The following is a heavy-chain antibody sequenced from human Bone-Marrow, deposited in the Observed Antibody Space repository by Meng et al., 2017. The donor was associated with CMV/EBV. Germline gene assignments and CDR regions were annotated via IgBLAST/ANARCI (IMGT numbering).Heavy chain of an antibody. V-gene: IGHV3-48*03. CDR1: GFTLSDFE. J-gene: IGHJ6*02. CDR3: ARDGVAGVVSGAMDV. Sequence: GESLKISCAASGFTLSDFEINWVRQTPGKGLEWISYINSSTVYFIDSVKGRFTISRDNSKNTLYLQMSSLRAEDTAMYYCARDGVAGVVSGAMDVWGQGTTVTVSS. D-gene: IGHD6-19*01. CDR2: INSSTV.